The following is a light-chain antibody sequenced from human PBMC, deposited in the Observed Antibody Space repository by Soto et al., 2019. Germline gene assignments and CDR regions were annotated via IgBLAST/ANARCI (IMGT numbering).Light chain of an antibody. J-gene: IGKJ4*01. CDR3: QQRSNRPLT. CDR2: DAS. CDR1: QSVYSY. V-gene: IGKV3-11*01. Sequence: EIVLTQSPATLSLSPGERATLSCRASQSVYSYLAWYQQKPGQAPRLLIYDASNRATGIPVRFTGSGSGTDFTLTISSLEPEDFAVYYCQQRSNRPLTFGGGTKVEIK.